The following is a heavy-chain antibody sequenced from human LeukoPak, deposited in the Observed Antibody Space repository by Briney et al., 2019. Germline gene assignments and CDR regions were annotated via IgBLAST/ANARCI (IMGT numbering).Heavy chain of an antibody. CDR2: IIPIFGTA. Sequence: VASVKVSCKASGGTFSSYAISWVRQAPGHGLEWMGGIIPIFGTANYAQKFQGRVTITTDESTSTAYMELSSLRSEDTAVYYCARYIRSWYPMGFDPWGQGTLVTVSS. CDR1: GGTFSSYA. V-gene: IGHV1-69*05. D-gene: IGHD6-13*01. CDR3: ARYIRSWYPMGFDP. J-gene: IGHJ5*02.